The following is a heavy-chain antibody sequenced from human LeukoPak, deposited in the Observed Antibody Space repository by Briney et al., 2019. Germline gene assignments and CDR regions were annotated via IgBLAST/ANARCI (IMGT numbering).Heavy chain of an antibody. J-gene: IGHJ4*02. CDR3: ARGGGYASPIGY. V-gene: IGHV4-59*01. Sequence: SETLSLTCTVSGGSISTYYWSWIRQPPGKGLEWIGYIYYSGSTNYNPSLKSRVTISVDTSKNQFSLKLSSVTAADTAVYYCARGGGYASPIGYWGQGALVTVSS. D-gene: IGHD5-12*01. CDR1: GGSISTYY. CDR2: IYYSGST.